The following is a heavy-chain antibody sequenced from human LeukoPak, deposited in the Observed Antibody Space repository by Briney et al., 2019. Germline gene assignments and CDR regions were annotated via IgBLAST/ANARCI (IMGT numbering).Heavy chain of an antibody. V-gene: IGHV3-9*01. CDR2: ISWNSGSI. D-gene: IGHD2-2*01. Sequence: SLRLSCAASGFTFDDYAMHWVRQAPGKGLEWVPGISWNSGSIGYADSVKGRFTISRDNAKNSLYLQMNSLRAEDTALYYCAKAGYCSSTSCYVPWLYGDYGPYYFDYWGQGTLVTVSS. J-gene: IGHJ4*02. CDR1: GFTFDDYA. CDR3: AKAGYCSSTSCYVPWLYGDYGPYYFDY.